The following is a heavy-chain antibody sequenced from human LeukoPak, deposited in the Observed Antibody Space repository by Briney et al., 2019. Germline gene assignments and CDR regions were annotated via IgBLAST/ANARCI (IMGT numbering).Heavy chain of an antibody. J-gene: IGHJ4*02. CDR3: ARDGDWGRYDH. CDR1: GFTFNSYD. D-gene: IGHD7-27*01. Sequence: GGSLRLSCAASGFTFNSYDMHWVRQAPGKGLEWVTFIRSDGDNKYYADSVKGRFTIYRDNSKDTLYLQMNSLRAEDTAVYYCARDGDWGRYDHWGQGTLVIVSS. CDR2: IRSDGDNK. V-gene: IGHV3-30*02.